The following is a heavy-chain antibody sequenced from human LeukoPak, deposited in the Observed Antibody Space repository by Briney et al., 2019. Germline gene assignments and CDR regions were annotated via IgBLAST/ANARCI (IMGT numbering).Heavy chain of an antibody. CDR1: GFTFSSYE. CDR3: ARGYYDSSGYYLDLIDY. CDR2: ISSSGSTI. J-gene: IGHJ4*02. V-gene: IGHV3-48*03. Sequence: GGSLRLSCAASGFTFSSYEMNWVRQAPGKGLEWVSYISSSGSTIYYADSVKGRFTISRDNAKNSLYLQMNSLRAEDTAVYYCARGYYDSSGYYLDLIDYWGQGTLVTVSS. D-gene: IGHD3-22*01.